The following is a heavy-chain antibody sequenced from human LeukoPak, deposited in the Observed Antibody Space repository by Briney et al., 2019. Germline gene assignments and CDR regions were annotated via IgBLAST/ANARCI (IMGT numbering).Heavy chain of an antibody. J-gene: IGHJ5*02. Sequence: GASVKVSCKASGGTFSSYAISWVRQAPGQGLEWMGGIIPIFGTANYAQKFQGRVTITADESTSTAYMELSSLRSEDTAVYYCARDFSLFYEKNWFDPWGQGTLVTVSS. CDR2: IIPIFGTA. CDR3: ARDFSLFYEKNWFDP. D-gene: IGHD3-3*01. CDR1: GGTFSSYA. V-gene: IGHV1-69*13.